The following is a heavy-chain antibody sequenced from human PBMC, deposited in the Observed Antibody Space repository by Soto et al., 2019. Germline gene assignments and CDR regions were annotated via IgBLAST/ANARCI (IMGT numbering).Heavy chain of an antibody. V-gene: IGHV3-30*18. CDR3: AKDWDTAMAPNYYYYGMDV. D-gene: IGHD5-18*01. CDR2: ISYDGSNK. Sequence: QVQLVESGGGVVQLGRSLRLSCAASGFTFSSYGMHWVRQAPGKGLEWVAVISYDGSNKYYADSVKGRFPISRDNSKNTLYLQMNSLRAEDTAVYYCAKDWDTAMAPNYYYYGMDVWGQGTTVTVSS. CDR1: GFTFSSYG. J-gene: IGHJ6*02.